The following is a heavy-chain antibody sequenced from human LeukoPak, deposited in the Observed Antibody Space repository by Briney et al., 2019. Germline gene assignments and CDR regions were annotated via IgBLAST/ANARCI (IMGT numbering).Heavy chain of an antibody. CDR2: INHSGST. Sequence: SETLSLTCAVYGGSFSGYYWSWIRQPPGKGLEWIGEINHSGSTNYNPSIKSRVTISVETSKNQFSLKLSSVTAADTAVYYCARGRGGKYKWGQGTLVTVSS. V-gene: IGHV4-34*01. CDR1: GGSFSGYY. D-gene: IGHD4-23*01. CDR3: ARGRGGKYK. J-gene: IGHJ4*02.